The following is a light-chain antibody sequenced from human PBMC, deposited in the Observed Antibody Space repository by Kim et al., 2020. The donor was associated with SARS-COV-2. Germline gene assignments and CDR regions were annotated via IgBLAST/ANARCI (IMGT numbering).Light chain of an antibody. V-gene: IGLV3-1*01. CDR3: QAWDSSTVV. Sequence: SVSPGQTASITCSGDNLGNKYVCWYQQKPGQSPVLVLYQDSKRPSGIPERFSGSNSGNTATLTISGTQAMDESDYYCQAWDSSTVVFGGGTKLTVL. J-gene: IGLJ2*01. CDR2: QDS. CDR1: NLGNKY.